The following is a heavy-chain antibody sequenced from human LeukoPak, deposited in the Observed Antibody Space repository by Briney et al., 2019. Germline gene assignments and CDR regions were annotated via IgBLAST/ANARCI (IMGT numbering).Heavy chain of an antibody. J-gene: IGHJ4*02. CDR3: ARDRGGLYGGNSLGYYFDY. V-gene: IGHV4-59*01. CDR1: GGSISSYY. D-gene: IGHD4-23*01. CDR2: IYYSGST. Sequence: SETLSLTCTVSGGSISSYYWSWIRQPPGKGLEWIGYIYYSGSTNYNPSLKSRVTISVDTSKNQFSLKLSFVTAADTAVYYCARDRGGLYGGNSLGYYFDYWGQGTLVTVSS.